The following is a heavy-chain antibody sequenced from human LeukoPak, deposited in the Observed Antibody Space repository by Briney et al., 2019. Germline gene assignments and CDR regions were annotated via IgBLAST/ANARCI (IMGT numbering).Heavy chain of an antibody. CDR3: AKDRGLLLVLDY. V-gene: IGHV3-30*02. CDR1: GFTFNNYG. CDR2: IRYDGSNK. D-gene: IGHD3-22*01. J-gene: IGHJ4*02. Sequence: GGSLRLSCEASGFTFNNYGMHWVRQAPGKGLEWVAFIRYDGSNKYYADSVKGRFTISRDNSKNTLYLQMNSLRAEDTAVYYCAKDRGLLLVLDYWGQGTLVTVSS.